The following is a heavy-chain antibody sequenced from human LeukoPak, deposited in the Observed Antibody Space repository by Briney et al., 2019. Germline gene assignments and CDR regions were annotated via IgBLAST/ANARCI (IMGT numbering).Heavy chain of an antibody. CDR3: ARDPESITMVRGLNDP. CDR2: IYHSGST. V-gene: IGHV4-30-2*01. J-gene: IGHJ5*02. Sequence: PSETLSLTCAVSGGSISSGGYSWSWIRQPPGEGLEWIGYIYHSGSTYYNPSLKSRVTISVDTSKNQFSLKLSSVTAADTAVHYCARDPESITMVRGLNDPWGQGTPVTVSS. D-gene: IGHD3-10*01. CDR1: GGSISSGGYS.